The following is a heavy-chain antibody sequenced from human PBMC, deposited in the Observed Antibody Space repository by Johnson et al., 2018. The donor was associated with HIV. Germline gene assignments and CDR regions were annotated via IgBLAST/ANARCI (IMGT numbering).Heavy chain of an antibody. J-gene: IGHJ3*02. CDR1: GFRFEDYG. V-gene: IGHV3-23*04. CDR3: AKDPYSGSPIDI. D-gene: IGHD1-26*01. Sequence: VQLVESGGGLVQPGGSLRLSCAAPGFRFEDYGMSWVRQAPGKGLEWVAAISGSGSSTYYADSVKGRFTISRDNSKNTLYLQMNSLRAEDTAVYYCAKDPYSGSPIDIWGQGTMVTVSS. CDR2: ISGSGSST.